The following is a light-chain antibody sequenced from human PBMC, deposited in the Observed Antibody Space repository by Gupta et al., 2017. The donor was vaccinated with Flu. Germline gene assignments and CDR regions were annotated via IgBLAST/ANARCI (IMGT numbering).Light chain of an antibody. CDR2: EVN. CDR1: SGDVGSYNL. V-gene: IGLV2-23*02. CDR3: CSYANSSTV. J-gene: IGLJ2*01. Sequence: QSALTQPVSVSGSPGQSITLSCTGTSGDVGSYNLVSWYQQHPGKAPKLMIYEVNKRPSGVSNRFSGSKSGNTASLTISGLQAEDEADYYCCSYANSSTVFGGGTKLSVL.